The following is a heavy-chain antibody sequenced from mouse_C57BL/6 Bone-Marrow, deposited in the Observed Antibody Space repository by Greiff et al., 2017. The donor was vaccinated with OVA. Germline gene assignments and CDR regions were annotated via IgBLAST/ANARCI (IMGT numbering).Heavy chain of an antibody. J-gene: IGHJ3*01. CDR2: INPNNGGT. Sequence: EVQLQQSGPELVKPGASVKMSCKASGYTFTDYNMHWVKQSHGKSLEWIGYINPNNGGTSYNQKFKGKATLTVNKSSSTAYMELRSLTSEDSAVYYCPLLLRWGWFAYWGQGTLVTVSA. CDR3: PLLLRWGWFAY. CDR1: GYTFTDYN. D-gene: IGHD1-1*01. V-gene: IGHV1-22*01.